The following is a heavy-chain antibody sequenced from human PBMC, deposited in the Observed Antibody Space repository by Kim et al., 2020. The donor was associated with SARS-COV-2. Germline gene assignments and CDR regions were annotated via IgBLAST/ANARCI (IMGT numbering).Heavy chain of an antibody. D-gene: IGHD4-4*01. J-gene: IGHJ4*02. CDR1: GFTFSDYY. CDR2: ISSSSSYT. CDR3: ARETGWQQYDY. V-gene: IGHV3-11*06. Sequence: GGSLRLSCAASGFTFSDYYMSWIRQAPGKGLEWVSYISSSSSYTNYADSVKGRFTISRDNAKNSLYLQMNSLRAEDTAVYYCARETGWQQYDYWGQGTLVTVSS.